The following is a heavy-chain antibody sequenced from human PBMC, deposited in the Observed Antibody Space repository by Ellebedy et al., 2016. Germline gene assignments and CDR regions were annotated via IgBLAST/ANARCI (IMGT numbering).Heavy chain of an antibody. D-gene: IGHD3-22*01. CDR2: TGRSGSST. Sequence: GESLKISCAASGFTFSDYSMDWVRQAPGKGLEWVSSTGRSGSSTYYADSVKGRFTVSRDNAKNSLYLQIISLRVEDTAVYYCAREWGAMMEMGVWGKGTTVTVSS. CDR1: GFTFSDYS. J-gene: IGHJ6*04. CDR3: AREWGAMMEMGV. V-gene: IGHV3-21*01.